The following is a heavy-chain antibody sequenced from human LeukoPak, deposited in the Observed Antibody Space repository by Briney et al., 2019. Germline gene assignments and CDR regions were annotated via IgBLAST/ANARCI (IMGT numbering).Heavy chain of an antibody. J-gene: IGHJ6*02. CDR2: INIDGRSP. CDR1: GFTFSNYW. CDR3: ARDRSYGMDV. Sequence: GGSLRLSCVASGFTFSNYWIHWVRQVPGKGLEWVSHINIDGRSPTYADSVKGRFTISRDNAKNTLYLQMNSLRAEDTAVYYCARDRSYGMDVWGQGTTVTVSS. V-gene: IGHV3-74*01.